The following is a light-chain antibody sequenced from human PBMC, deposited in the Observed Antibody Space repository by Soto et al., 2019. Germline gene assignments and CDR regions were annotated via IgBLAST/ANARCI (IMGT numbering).Light chain of an antibody. J-gene: IGLJ1*01. CDR1: SSDVGSYNR. V-gene: IGLV2-18*02. CDR3: SSYTTSSTYV. Sequence: QSALTQPPSLSVFPGQSVTISCTRTSSDVGSYNRVSWYQQPPGTAPKLMIYDVSNRPSGIPDRFSGSKSGNAASLTISGLQAEDEADYYCSSYTTSSTYVFGTGTKVTVL. CDR2: DVS.